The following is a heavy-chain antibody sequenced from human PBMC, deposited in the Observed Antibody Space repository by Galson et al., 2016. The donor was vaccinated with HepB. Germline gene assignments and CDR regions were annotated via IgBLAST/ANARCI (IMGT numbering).Heavy chain of an antibody. J-gene: IGHJ4*02. CDR2: ISGCSGNT. CDR3: ARGIGDDYFDF. Sequence: SVKVSCKASGYAFSNNAISWVRQAPGQGLEWMGWISGCSGNTKYAQRIQGRVTMTTDTSTSTAYMEMGSLTSDDTAIYYFARGIGDDYFDFWGQGTLVTVSS. CDR1: GYAFSNNA. V-gene: IGHV1-18*01.